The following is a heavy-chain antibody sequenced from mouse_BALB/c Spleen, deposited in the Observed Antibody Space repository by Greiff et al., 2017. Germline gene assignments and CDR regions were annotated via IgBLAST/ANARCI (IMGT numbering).Heavy chain of an antibody. CDR2: ISSGGST. D-gene: IGHD2-4*01. CDR3: ARGVYDYDGFAY. J-gene: IGHJ3*01. Sequence: EVKLQESGGGLVKPGGSLKLSCAASGFTFSSYAMSWVRQTPEKRLEWVASISSGGSTYYPDSVKGRFTISRDNARNILYLQMSSLRSEDTAMYYCARGVYDYDGFAYWGQGTLVTVSA. V-gene: IGHV5-6-5*01. CDR1: GFTFSSYA.